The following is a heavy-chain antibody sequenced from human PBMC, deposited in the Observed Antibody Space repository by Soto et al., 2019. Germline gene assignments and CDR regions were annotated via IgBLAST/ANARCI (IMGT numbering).Heavy chain of an antibody. D-gene: IGHD6-13*01. J-gene: IGHJ5*02. V-gene: IGHV4-31*03. CDR3: ARDGLAAADRAYNWFDP. Sequence: SETLSLTCTVSGGSISSGGYYWSWIRQHPGKGLEWIGYIYYSGSTYYNPSLKSRVTISVDTSKNQFSLKLSSVTAADTAVYYCARDGLAAADRAYNWFDPWGQGTLVTVSS. CDR1: GGSISSGGYY. CDR2: IYYSGST.